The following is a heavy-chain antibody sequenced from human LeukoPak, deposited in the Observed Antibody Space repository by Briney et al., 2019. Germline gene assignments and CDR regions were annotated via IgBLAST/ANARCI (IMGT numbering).Heavy chain of an antibody. CDR1: GYTFTSYD. Sequence: ASVKVSCKASGYTFTSYDINWVRQATGQGLEWMGWMNPNSGNTGYAQKFQGRVTITRNTSISTAYMELSSLRSEDTAVYYCARASVEMATGVDYFDYWGQGTLVTVSS. D-gene: IGHD5-24*01. CDR3: ARASVEMATGVDYFDY. J-gene: IGHJ4*02. V-gene: IGHV1-8*03. CDR2: MNPNSGNT.